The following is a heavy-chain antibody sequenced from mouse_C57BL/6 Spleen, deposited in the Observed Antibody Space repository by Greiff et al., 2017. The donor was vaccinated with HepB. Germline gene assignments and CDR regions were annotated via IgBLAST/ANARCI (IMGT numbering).Heavy chain of an antibody. Sequence: EVKLVESEGGLVQPGSSMKLSCTASGFTFSDYYMAWVRQVPEKGLEWVANINYDGSSTYYLDSLKSRFIISRDNAKNILYLQMSSLKFEDTATYYSAREIYDGYFYFDYWGQGTTLTVSS. V-gene: IGHV5-16*01. D-gene: IGHD2-3*01. CDR2: INYDGSST. CDR3: AREIYDGYFYFDY. J-gene: IGHJ2*01. CDR1: GFTFSDYY.